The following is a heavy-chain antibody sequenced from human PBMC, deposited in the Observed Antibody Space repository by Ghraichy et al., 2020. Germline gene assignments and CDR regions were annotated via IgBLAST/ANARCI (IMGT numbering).Heavy chain of an antibody. CDR1: GYTFTSYD. CDR3: ARGQSLSSSWQIYYYYYGMDV. D-gene: IGHD6-13*01. J-gene: IGHJ6*02. CDR2: MNPNSGNT. V-gene: IGHV1-8*01. Sequence: ASVKVSCKASGYTFTSYDINWVRQATGQGLEWMGWMNPNSGNTGYAQKFQGRVTMTRNTSISTAYMELSSLRSEDTAVYYCARGQSLSSSWQIYYYYYGMDVWGQGTTVTVSS.